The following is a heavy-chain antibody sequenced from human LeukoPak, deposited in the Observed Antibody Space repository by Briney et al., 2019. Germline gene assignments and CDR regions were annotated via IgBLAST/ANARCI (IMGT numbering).Heavy chain of an antibody. V-gene: IGHV3-21*01. J-gene: IGHJ4*02. D-gene: IGHD1-1*01. CDR3: ARDVAENWNFDY. CDR2: ISSSSSYI. Sequence: GGSLRLSCAASGFTFSSYSMNWVRQAPGKGLEWVSSISSSSSYIYYADSVKGRFTISRDTAKNSLYLQMNSLRAEDTAVYYCARDVAENWNFDYWGQGTLVTVSS. CDR1: GFTFSSYS.